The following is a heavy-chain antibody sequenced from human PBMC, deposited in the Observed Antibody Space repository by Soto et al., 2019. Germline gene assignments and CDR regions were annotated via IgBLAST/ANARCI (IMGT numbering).Heavy chain of an antibody. CDR2: IIPIFGTA. CDR3: AGDTLGARRSGDWLDP. Sequence: QVQLVKSGAEVKKPGSSVKVSCKASGGTFSSYAISWVRQAPGQGLEWLGGIIPIFGTANYAQKFQGRVTISADESTSTAYLELRSLISEDTVVYYCAGDTLGARRSGDWLDPWGQGTLVTVAS. D-gene: IGHD6-6*01. J-gene: IGHJ5*02. V-gene: IGHV1-69*01. CDR1: GGTFSSYA.